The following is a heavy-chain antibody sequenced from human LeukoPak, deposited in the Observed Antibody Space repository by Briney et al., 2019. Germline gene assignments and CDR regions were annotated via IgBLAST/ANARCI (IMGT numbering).Heavy chain of an antibody. CDR1: RFTFSSSA. D-gene: IGHD1-26*01. Sequence: PGGSLRLSCAASRFTFSSSAMSWVRQAPGKGLEWASGITYSGGSTYYADSVKGRFTISRDNSKNTLYLQMSSLRAEDTAAYYCAKGGSGNLPFDHWGQGTLVTVSS. V-gene: IGHV3-23*01. CDR3: AKGGSGNLPFDH. CDR2: ITYSGGST. J-gene: IGHJ4*02.